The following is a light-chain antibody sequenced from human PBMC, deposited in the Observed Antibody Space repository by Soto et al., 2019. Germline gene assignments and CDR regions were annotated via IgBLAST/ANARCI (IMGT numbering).Light chain of an antibody. CDR1: SSDVGGYNY. V-gene: IGLV2-14*01. J-gene: IGLJ1*01. CDR3: NSYTTSSTYV. CDR2: EVN. Sequence: SALTQPGSVSGSPGQSITISCTGTSSDVGGYNYVSWYQQHPGKAPKLMIYEVNNRLSGVSNRFSGSKSGNTASLTISGLEAEDEADYYCNSYTTSSTYVFGTGTKVTVL.